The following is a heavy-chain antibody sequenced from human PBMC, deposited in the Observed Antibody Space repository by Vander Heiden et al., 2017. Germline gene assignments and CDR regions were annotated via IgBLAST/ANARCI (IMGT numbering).Heavy chain of an antibody. CDR3: AREIGHYFDN. CDR1: GFTFSSYN. CDR2: IYSSSNYI. J-gene: IGHJ4*02. Sequence: EVQLVEPGGGLVKPGGSVRLTCGASGFTFSSYNMNWVRQAPGKGLEWVSSIYSSSNYIYYSDSVEGRFTISRDNAKNSLYLQMNSLRAEDTAVYYCAREIGHYFDNWGQGTLVTVSS. V-gene: IGHV3-21*06.